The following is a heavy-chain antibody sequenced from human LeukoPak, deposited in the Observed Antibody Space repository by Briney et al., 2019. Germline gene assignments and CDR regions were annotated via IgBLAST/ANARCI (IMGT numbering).Heavy chain of an antibody. CDR2: INTKGET. Sequence: SETLSLTCTVSGVSMSAYQWSWVRQSPEKGLEWIGCINTKGETSYNPSLKSRVTISVDTSKNQFSLKLSSVTAADTAVYYCARHGDGRDGYNYPFDYWGQGTLVTVSS. J-gene: IGHJ4*02. D-gene: IGHD5-24*01. V-gene: IGHV4-4*09. CDR1: GVSMSAYQ. CDR3: ARHGDGRDGYNYPFDY.